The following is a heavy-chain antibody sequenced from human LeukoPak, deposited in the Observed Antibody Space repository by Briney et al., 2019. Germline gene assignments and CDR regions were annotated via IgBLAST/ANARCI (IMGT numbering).Heavy chain of an antibody. J-gene: IGHJ6*03. CDR1: GFTFSSYA. Sequence: GGSLRLSCAASGFTFSSYAMSWVRPAPGKGLAGVSAINGSGGGTYYAASVKGGFTISRDNSKNTLYLQMNSLRAEDTAVYYCAKVNGLGYCSGGSCYPQHFYYYYYYMDVWGKGTTVTVSS. V-gene: IGHV3-23*01. CDR3: AKVNGLGYCSGGSCYPQHFYYYYYYMDV. D-gene: IGHD2-15*01. CDR2: INGSGGGT.